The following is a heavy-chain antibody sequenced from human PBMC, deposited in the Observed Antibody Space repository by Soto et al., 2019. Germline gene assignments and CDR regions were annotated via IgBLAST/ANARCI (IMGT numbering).Heavy chain of an antibody. V-gene: IGHV4-38-2*02. D-gene: IGHD1-1*01. J-gene: IGHJ4*02. CDR1: GFAISRGYY. CDR3: AREKVGTTFFDN. CDR2: IYPSVSS. Sequence: ETLSLPCSVSGFAISRGYYWSWVRQPPGKGLEWIGSIYPSVSSYHNPSLATRLRLSIDTSKNQFTLNLTSVTAADTALYFCAREKVGTTFFDNWGQGIQVTVSS.